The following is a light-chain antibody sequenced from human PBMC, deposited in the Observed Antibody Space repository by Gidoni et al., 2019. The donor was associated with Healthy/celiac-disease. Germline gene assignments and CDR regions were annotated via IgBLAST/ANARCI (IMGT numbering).Light chain of an antibody. Sequence: DIVMTQSPLSLPVTPGEPASIACRSSQSPLHSNGYNYLDWYLQKPGQSPQLLIYLGSNRASGVPDRFSGSGSGTDFTLKISRVEAEDVGVYYCMQALQPALTFXGXTKVEIK. CDR3: MQALQPALT. CDR1: QSPLHSNGYNY. CDR2: LGS. V-gene: IGKV2-28*01. J-gene: IGKJ4*01.